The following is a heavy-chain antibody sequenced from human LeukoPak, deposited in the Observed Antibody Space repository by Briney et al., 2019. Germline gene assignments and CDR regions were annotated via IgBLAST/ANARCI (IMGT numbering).Heavy chain of an antibody. J-gene: IGHJ5*02. Sequence: ASVKVSCKASGYTFTDYYIHWVRQAPGQGLEWMGRINPNSGDTNYAQKFQGRVTMTRDTSIGTAYMDLSSLRPDDTAIYYCAKQHDGCENWFDPWGQGTLVTVSS. CDR3: AKQHDGCENWFDP. V-gene: IGHV1-2*06. CDR2: INPNSGDT. CDR1: GYTFTDYY. D-gene: IGHD5-24*01.